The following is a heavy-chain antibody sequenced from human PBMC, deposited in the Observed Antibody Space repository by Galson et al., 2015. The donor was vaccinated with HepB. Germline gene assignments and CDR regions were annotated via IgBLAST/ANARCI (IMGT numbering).Heavy chain of an antibody. CDR2: IKSKTDGETT. CDR3: TTDVYYSTYWSWLDP. Sequence: SLRLSCAASGFPFNNAWMTWVRQAPGMGLEWVGRIKSKTDGETTDYAAPVKGRFTISRDDSKNRLYLQMNSLKTEDTAVYYCTTDVYYSTYWSWLDPWGQGTLVTCSS. CDR1: GFPFNNAW. D-gene: IGHD2-8*02. J-gene: IGHJ5*02. V-gene: IGHV3-15*01.